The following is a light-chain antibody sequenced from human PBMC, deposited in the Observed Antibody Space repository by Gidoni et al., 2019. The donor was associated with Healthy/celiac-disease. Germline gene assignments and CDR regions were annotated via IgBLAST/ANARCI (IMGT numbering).Light chain of an antibody. Sequence: SVLTQPPSASGPPGQRVTISCSGSSSNIGSNYVYWYQQLPGTAPQLLIYRNNQRPSGVPDRFSGSKSGTSASLAISGLRSEDEADYYCAAWDDSLSGRVFGGGTKLTVL. CDR3: AAWDDSLSGRV. V-gene: IGLV1-47*01. CDR1: SSNIGSNY. CDR2: RNN. J-gene: IGLJ3*02.